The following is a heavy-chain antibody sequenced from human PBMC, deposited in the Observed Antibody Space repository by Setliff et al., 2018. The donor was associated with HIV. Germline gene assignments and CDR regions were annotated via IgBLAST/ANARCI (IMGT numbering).Heavy chain of an antibody. D-gene: IGHD2-15*01. V-gene: IGHV1-2*02. Sequence: ASVQVSCLASGYTFTDYSIHWVRQAPGQGLEWMGWSNPNSGDTKYAQNSRARVTMTRDTSSTTAYMELSTLRSDDTALYYCARDLIRITPHGDLPFWGQGTLVTVSS. J-gene: IGHJ4*02. CDR1: GYTFTDYS. CDR3: ARDLIRITPHGDLPF. CDR2: SNPNSGDT.